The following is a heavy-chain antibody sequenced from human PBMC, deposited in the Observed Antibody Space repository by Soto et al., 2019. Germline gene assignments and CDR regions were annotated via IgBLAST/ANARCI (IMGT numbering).Heavy chain of an antibody. CDR1: GGTFSSYA. D-gene: IGHD4-4*01. V-gene: IGHV1-69*13. J-gene: IGHJ6*02. CDR3: ARRQSNTSHGMDV. Sequence: GASVKVSCKASGGTFSSYAISWVRQAPGQGLEWMGGIIPIFGTANYAQKFQGRVTITADESTSTAYMELSSLRSEDTAMYYCARRQSNTSHGMDVWGQGTTVTVSS. CDR2: IIPIFGTA.